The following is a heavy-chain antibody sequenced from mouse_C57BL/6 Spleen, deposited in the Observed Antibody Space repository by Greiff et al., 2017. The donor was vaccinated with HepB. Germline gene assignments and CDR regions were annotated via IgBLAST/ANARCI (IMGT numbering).Heavy chain of an antibody. J-gene: IGHJ2*01. CDR3: ARSLYYFDY. CDR2: IYPGSGST. D-gene: IGHD2-3*01. CDR1: GYTFTSYW. Sequence: VQLQQSGAELVKPGASVKMSCKASGYTFTSYWITWVKQRPGQGLEWIGDIYPGSGSTNYNEKFKSKAKLTVDTSSSTAYMQLSSLTSEDSAVYYCARSLYYFDYWGQGTTLTVSS. V-gene: IGHV1-55*01.